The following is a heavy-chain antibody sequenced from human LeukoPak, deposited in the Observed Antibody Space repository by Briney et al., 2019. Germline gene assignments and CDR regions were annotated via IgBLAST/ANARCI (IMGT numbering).Heavy chain of an antibody. V-gene: IGHV3-74*01. CDR3: IREVQVRASASLGL. CDR2: MNSGGTTI. D-gene: IGHD3-16*01. J-gene: IGHJ4*01. Sequence: GGSLRLSCAASGVSISGYWMQWVRQAAGEGLVWVSRMNSGGTTINYADSVKGRFTISRDNVDNTLHLQMNSLRVEDTAVYYCIREVQVRASASLGLWGQGTLVTVSS. CDR1: GVSISGYW.